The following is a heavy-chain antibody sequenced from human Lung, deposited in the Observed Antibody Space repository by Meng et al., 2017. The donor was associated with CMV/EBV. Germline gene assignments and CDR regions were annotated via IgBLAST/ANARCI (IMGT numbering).Heavy chain of an antibody. D-gene: IGHD6-19*01. CDR1: CVSTTSVTR. CDR2: IYNSGST. CDR3: ASFPPPGKQWLVTDY. J-gene: IGHJ4*02. Sequence: APGPGVCRPSGPLCHTAAVSCVSTTSVTRCSGARKPPGKGREGIGEIYNSGSTNYTPSLKSRVTISVDKSKNQFSLKLGSVTAADTAVYYWASFPPPGKQWLVTDYWGQGTLVTVSS. V-gene: IGHV4-4*02.